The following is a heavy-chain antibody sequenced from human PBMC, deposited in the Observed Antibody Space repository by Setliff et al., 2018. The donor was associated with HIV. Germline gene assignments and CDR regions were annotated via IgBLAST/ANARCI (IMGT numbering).Heavy chain of an antibody. Sequence: SETLSLTCSVSGGSISSSTYYWGWIRQPPGKGLEWIGDIFYTGSTYYNLSLKSRVAISVDTSENQFSLKLNSVTAADTAVYYCARRGRDGVFIMFATGFDPWGQGALVTVPS. CDR2: IFYTGST. J-gene: IGHJ5*02. CDR3: ARRGRDGVFIMFATGFDP. V-gene: IGHV4-39*01. CDR1: GGSISSSTYY. D-gene: IGHD2-8*01.